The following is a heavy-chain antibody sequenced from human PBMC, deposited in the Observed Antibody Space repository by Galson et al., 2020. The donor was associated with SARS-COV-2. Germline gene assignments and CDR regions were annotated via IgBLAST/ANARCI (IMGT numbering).Heavy chain of an antibody. CDR1: GYTFTGYY. V-gene: IGHV1-2*06. J-gene: IGHJ3*02. D-gene: IGHD2-2*01. CDR3: ARDGWSDLDVVVPAATDAFDI. Sequence: ASVKVSCKASGYTFTGYYMHWVRQAPGQGLEWMGRINPNSGGTNYAQKFQGRVTMTRDTSISTAYMELSRLRSDDTAVYYCARDGWSDLDVVVPAATDAFDIWGQGTMVTVSS. CDR2: INPNSGGT.